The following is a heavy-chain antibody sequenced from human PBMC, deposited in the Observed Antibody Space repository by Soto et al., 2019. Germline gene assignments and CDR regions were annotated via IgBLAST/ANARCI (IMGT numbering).Heavy chain of an antibody. CDR2: INPNSGGT. J-gene: IGHJ6*02. CDR3: ARGGVVVVAATLNYYYYGMDV. D-gene: IGHD2-15*01. V-gene: IGHV1-2*04. CDR1: GYTFTGYY. Sequence: GASVKVSCKASGYTFTGYYMHWVRQAPGQGLEWMGCINPNSGGTNYAQKFQGWVTMTRDTSISTAYMELSRLRSDDTAVYYCARGGVVVVAATLNYYYYGMDVWGQGTTVTVSS.